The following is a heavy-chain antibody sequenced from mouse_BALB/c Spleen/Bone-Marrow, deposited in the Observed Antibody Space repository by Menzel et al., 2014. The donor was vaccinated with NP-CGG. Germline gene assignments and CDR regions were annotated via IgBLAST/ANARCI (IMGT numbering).Heavy chain of an antibody. D-gene: IGHD2-14*01. J-gene: IGHJ4*01. CDR1: GYTFSSYW. CDR2: ILPGSGSI. V-gene: IGHV1-9*01. CDR3: ASRYVTMDY. Sequence: QVQLQQPGAELMKPGASVKISCKATGYTFSSYWIEWVKQRPGHGLEWIGEILPGSGSIKYNEKFKGKATFTADTSSNTAYMQLSSLTSEDSAVYYCASRYVTMDYWGQGTSVTVSS.